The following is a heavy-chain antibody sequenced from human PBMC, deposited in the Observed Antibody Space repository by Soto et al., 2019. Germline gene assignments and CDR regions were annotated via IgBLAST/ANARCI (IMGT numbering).Heavy chain of an antibody. D-gene: IGHD5-18*01. V-gene: IGHV4-31*03. CDR2: IYYSGST. Sequence: PSETLSLTCTVSGGSISSGGYYWSWIRQHPGKGLEWIGYIYYSGSTYYNPSLKSRVTISVETSKNQFSLKLSSVTAADTAVYYCAREINSYGYRTFDYWGQGTLVTVSS. CDR1: GGSISSGGYY. J-gene: IGHJ4*02. CDR3: AREINSYGYRTFDY.